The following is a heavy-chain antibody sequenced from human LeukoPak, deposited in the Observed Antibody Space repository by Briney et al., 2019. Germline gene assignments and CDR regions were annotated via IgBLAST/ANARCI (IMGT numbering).Heavy chain of an antibody. V-gene: IGHV4-4*07. Sequence: SETLSLTCTVSGGSISSYYWSWIRQPAGRGLEWVGRIYTSGSTNYNPSLKSRVTMSVDTSKNQFSLKLSSVTAADTAVYYCASTRSLEMANLDYFDYWGQGTLVTVSP. CDR3: ASTRSLEMANLDYFDY. CDR2: IYTSGST. D-gene: IGHD5-24*01. J-gene: IGHJ4*02. CDR1: GGSISSYY.